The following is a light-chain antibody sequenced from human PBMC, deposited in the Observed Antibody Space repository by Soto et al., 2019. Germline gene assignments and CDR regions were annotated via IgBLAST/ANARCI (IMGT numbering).Light chain of an antibody. CDR3: LHLDSYPRT. V-gene: IGKV3-20*01. J-gene: IGKJ1*01. Sequence: EIGFSQSPCTLSLSPGERATLSCRASQSVSSSYLAWYQQKPGQAPRLLIYGASSRATGIPDRFSGSGSGTAFTLTISSLQPEDFATYYCLHLDSYPRTFGQGTKVDNK. CDR1: QSVSSSY. CDR2: GAS.